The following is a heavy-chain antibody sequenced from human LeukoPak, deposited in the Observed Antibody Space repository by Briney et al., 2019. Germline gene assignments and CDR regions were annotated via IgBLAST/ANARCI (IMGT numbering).Heavy chain of an antibody. J-gene: IGHJ4*02. Sequence: SETLSLTCTVSGGSINSGAYYWSWIRQPAGKGLEWIGRMYTSGSTNYNPSLKSRVTISRDTSKNQFSLRLSSVTAADTAVYYCARDGPSVYFDYWGQGTLVTVSS. CDR1: GGSINSGAYY. CDR2: MYTSGST. V-gene: IGHV4-61*02. CDR3: ARDGPSVYFDY.